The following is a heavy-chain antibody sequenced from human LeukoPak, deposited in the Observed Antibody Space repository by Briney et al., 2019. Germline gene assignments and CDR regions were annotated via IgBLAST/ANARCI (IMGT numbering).Heavy chain of an antibody. V-gene: IGHV3-30*02. CDR1: GFTFTTYW. CDR2: IRNDGSNK. J-gene: IGHJ2*01. Sequence: PGGSLRLSCAASGFTFTTYWMSWVRQLPGKGLEWVAFIRNDGSNKYYADSVKGRFTISRDNSKNTLYLQMNSLRAEDTAVYYCARGRFPNFDLWGRGTLVTVSS. CDR3: ARGRFPNFDL.